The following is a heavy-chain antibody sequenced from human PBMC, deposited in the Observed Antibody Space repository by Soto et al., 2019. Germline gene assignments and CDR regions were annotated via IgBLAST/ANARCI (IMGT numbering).Heavy chain of an antibody. V-gene: IGHV1-2*04. Sequence: ASVKVSCKASGYTFTGYYMHWVRQAPGQGLEWMGWINPNSGGTNYAQKFQGWVTMTRDTSISTAYMELSRLRSGDTAVYYCAKAGMDYGSGSAALDYWGQGTLVTVSS. D-gene: IGHD3-10*01. CDR1: GYTFTGYY. CDR2: INPNSGGT. J-gene: IGHJ4*02. CDR3: AKAGMDYGSGSAALDY.